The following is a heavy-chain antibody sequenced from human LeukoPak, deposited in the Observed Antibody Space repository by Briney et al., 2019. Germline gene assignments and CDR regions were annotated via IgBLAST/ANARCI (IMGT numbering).Heavy chain of an antibody. CDR3: ARDRGAAGFDY. J-gene: IGHJ4*02. D-gene: IGHD6-13*01. CDR1: GGTFISYA. V-gene: IGHV1-69*13. CDR2: IIPIFGTA. Sequence: SVKVSCKASGGTFISYAIGWVRQALGQGLEWMGGIIPIFGTANYAQKFQGRVTITADESTSTTYMELSSLRSEDTAVYYCARDRGAAGFDYWGQGTLVTVSS.